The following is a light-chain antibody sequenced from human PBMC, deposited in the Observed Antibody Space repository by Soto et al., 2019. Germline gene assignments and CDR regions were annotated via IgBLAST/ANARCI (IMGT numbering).Light chain of an antibody. V-gene: IGKV1-5*03. CDR2: TAS. Sequence: DIQMTQFPSTLSASIGDRVTITCRASQSISTWLAWYQQKAGKAPKLLIYTASSLETGVPSRFSGSGSGTEFTLTISRLEPEDFAMYYCQQYGSSPLTFGGGTRV. CDR3: QQYGSSPLT. CDR1: QSISTW. J-gene: IGKJ4*01.